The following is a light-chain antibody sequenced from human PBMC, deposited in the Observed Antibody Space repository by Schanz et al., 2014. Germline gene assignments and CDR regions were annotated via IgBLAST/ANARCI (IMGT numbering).Light chain of an antibody. V-gene: IGKV3-15*01. CDR1: QSVSSN. Sequence: EIVMTQSPATLSVSPGERATLSCRASQSVSSNLAWYQQKPGQAPRLLIYGASTRATGIPARFSGSGSGTDFTLTISRLEPEDFAVYYCQQYGNSPLGTFGQGTEVEIK. J-gene: IGKJ1*01. CDR2: GAS. CDR3: QQYGNSPLGT.